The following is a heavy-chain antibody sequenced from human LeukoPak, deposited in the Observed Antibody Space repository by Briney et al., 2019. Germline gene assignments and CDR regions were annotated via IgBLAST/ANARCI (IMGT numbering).Heavy chain of an antibody. V-gene: IGHV4-59*01. CDR1: GGSISSYY. J-gene: IGHJ2*01. CDR2: IYYSGST. D-gene: IGHD3-22*01. Sequence: SETLSLTCTVSGGSISSYYWSWIRQPPGKGLEWIGYIYYSGSTNYNPSLKSRVTISVDTSKNQFSLKLSSVTAADTAVYYCAAGGDYYDSSGYLSPLARSDLWGRGTLVTVPS. CDR3: AAGGDYYDSSGYLSPLARSDL.